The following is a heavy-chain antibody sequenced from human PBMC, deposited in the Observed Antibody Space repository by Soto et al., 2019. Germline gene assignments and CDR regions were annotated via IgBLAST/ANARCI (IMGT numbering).Heavy chain of an antibody. CDR3: ARTNGYNLFDP. D-gene: IGHD2-8*01. V-gene: IGHV4-59*01. J-gene: IGHJ5*02. CDR2: IYYTGST. Sequence: QVQLQESGPGLVKPSETLSLTCTVSGGSINSYSWSWIRQPPGKGLEWIGYIYYTGSTNYNPSLKSRLTMSVDTSKNQFSLKLTSVTAADTAVYHCARTNGYNLFDPWGQGTLVTVSS. CDR1: GGSINSYS.